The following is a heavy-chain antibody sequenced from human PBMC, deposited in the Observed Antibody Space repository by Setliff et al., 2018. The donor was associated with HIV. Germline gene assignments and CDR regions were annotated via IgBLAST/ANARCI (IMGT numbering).Heavy chain of an antibody. V-gene: IGHV4-34*01. J-gene: IGHJ5*02. Sequence: SETLSLTCAVYGGSFSGYYWSWIRQPPGKGLEWIGEINHSGSTNYNPSLKSRVTISVDTSKNQFSLKLSSVTAADTAVYYCARGCYYDSSGYCTWGQGTRVTVSS. CDR2: INHSGST. CDR1: GGSFSGYY. D-gene: IGHD3-22*01. CDR3: ARGCYYDSSGYCT.